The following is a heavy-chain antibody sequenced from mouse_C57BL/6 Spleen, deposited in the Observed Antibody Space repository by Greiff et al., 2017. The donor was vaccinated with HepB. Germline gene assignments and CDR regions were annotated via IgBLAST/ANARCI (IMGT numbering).Heavy chain of an antibody. CDR2: ISYDGSN. D-gene: IGHD2-1*01. Sequence: VQLKESGPGLVKPSQSLSLTCSVTGYSITSGYYWNWIRQFPGNKLEWMGYISYDGSNNYNPSLKNRISITRDTSKNQFFLKLNSVTTEDTATYYCARDPPYGKGAMDYWGQGTSVTVSS. J-gene: IGHJ4*01. CDR3: ARDPPYGKGAMDY. CDR1: GYSITSGYY. V-gene: IGHV3-6*01.